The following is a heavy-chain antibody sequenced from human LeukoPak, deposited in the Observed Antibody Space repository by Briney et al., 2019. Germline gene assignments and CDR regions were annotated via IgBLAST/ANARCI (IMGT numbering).Heavy chain of an antibody. CDR3: ARASGSGSYYAN. CDR2: ISSSTIYT. V-gene: IGHV3-11*05. CDR1: GFTFSDYY. Sequence: PGGSLRLSCAASGFTFSDYYMNWIRQAPGKGLEWVSYISSSTIYTNYADSVKGRFTISRDNAKNSLYLQMNSLRAEDTAVYYYARASGSGSYYANWGQGTLVTVSS. D-gene: IGHD3-10*01. J-gene: IGHJ4*02.